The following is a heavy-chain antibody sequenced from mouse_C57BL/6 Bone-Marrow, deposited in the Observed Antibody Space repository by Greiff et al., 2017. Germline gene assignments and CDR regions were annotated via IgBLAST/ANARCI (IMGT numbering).Heavy chain of an antibody. CDR3: ARIKLPYFDY. CDR2: IWSGGST. Sequence: VQLQQSGPGLVQPSQSLSITCTVSGFSLTSYGVHWVRQSPGKGLEWLGVIWSGGSTDYTAAFISRLSISKDNSKSQVFFKMNSLQADDAAIYYCARIKLPYFDYWGQGTTLTVSS. J-gene: IGHJ2*01. V-gene: IGHV2-2*01. CDR1: GFSLTSYG.